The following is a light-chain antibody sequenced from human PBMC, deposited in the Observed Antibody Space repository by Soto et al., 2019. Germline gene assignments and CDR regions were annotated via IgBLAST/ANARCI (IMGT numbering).Light chain of an antibody. V-gene: IGKV3-20*01. CDR1: QSVSSRF. Sequence: EIELTQSPGTLSLSPGERATLSCRASQSVSSRFLAWYQLKPGRSPRISIYGASSRATGIPDRFSASESGTDFTLTVSRLETEDFAVYYCQQYASLITFGQGTRLEIK. CDR2: GAS. J-gene: IGKJ5*01. CDR3: QQYASLIT.